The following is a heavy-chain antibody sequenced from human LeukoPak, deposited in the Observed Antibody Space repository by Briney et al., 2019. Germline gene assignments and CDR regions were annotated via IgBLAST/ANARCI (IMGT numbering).Heavy chain of an antibody. CDR2: ISYHGSNK. J-gene: IGHJ4*02. V-gene: IGHV3-30-3*01. CDR3: TKDDVAMVRGVIIN. D-gene: IGHD3-10*01. CDR1: GFTFSTYA. Sequence: PGGSLRLSCAASGFTFSTYAMHWVRQAPGKGLEWVAVISYHGSNKYYADSVKGRFTISRENSKNMIYLQMNSLRAEDTAIYYCTKDDVAMVRGVIINWGQGTLVTVSS.